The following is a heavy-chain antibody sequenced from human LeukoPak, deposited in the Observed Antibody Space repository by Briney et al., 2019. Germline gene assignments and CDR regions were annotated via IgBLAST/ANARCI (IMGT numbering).Heavy chain of an antibody. V-gene: IGHV3-21*01. D-gene: IGHD3-10*01. Sequence: GGSLRLSCAASGFTFNTYTMNWVRQAPGKGLEWVSSISTSSSYIYYADSVKGRFTISRDNAKNSLYLQMNSLRAEDTAVYYCARDAVRGPLGGWFDPWGQGTLVTVSS. CDR1: GFTFNTYT. CDR2: ISTSSSYI. CDR3: ARDAVRGPLGGWFDP. J-gene: IGHJ5*02.